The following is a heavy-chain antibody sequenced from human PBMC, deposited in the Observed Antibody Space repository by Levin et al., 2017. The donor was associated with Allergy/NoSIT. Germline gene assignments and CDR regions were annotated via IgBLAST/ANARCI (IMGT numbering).Heavy chain of an antibody. CDR1: GFIFDDYA. CDR2: INWSSGSI. CDR3: AKGKTESGATSTDS. V-gene: IGHV3-9*01. D-gene: IGHD5/OR15-5a*01. Sequence: GGSLRLSCVGSGFIFDDYAMHWVRQAPGKGLEWVSGINWSSGSIDYADSVKGRFTISRDNAKNSLFLQMNSLRPEDTAHYYRAKGKTESGATSTDSWGQGVRVTVSS. J-gene: IGHJ4*02.